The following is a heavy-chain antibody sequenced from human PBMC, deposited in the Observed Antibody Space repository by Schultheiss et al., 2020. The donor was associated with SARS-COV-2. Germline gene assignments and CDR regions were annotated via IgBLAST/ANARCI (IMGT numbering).Heavy chain of an antibody. V-gene: IGHV3-64D*06. CDR1: GFTFSSYA. Sequence: GGSLRLSCSASGFTFSSYAMHWVRQAPGKGLEYVSAISSNRGSTYYADSVKGRFTISRDNSKNTLYLQMSSLRAEDTAVYYCVKEVGTSTIFGGGFVDYWGQGTLVTVSS. D-gene: IGHD3-3*01. CDR3: VKEVGTSTIFGGGFVDY. J-gene: IGHJ4*02. CDR2: ISSNRGST.